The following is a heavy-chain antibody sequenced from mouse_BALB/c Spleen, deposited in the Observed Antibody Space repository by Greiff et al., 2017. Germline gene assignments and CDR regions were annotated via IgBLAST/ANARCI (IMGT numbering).Heavy chain of an antibody. J-gene: IGHJ2*01. D-gene: IGHD4-1*01. V-gene: IGHV14-3*02. CDR1: GFNIKDTY. CDR3: ARRVNGTGYYFDY. Sequence: VQLQQSGAELVKPGASVKLSCTASGFNIKDTYMHWVKQRPEQGLEWIGRIDPANGNTKYDPKFQGKATITADTSSNTAYLQLSSLTSEDTAVYYCARRVNGTGYYFDYWGQGTTLTVSS. CDR2: IDPANGNT.